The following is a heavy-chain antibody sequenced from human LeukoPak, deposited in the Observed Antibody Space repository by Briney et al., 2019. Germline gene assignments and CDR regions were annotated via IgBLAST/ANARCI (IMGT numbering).Heavy chain of an antibody. J-gene: IGHJ4*02. CDR3: ARASGSGSYYYH. Sequence: ASVTVSCTASGYTFTGYYMHWVRQAPGQGLEWMGWINPNSGGTNYAQKFQGWVTMTRDTSISTAYMELSRLRSDDTAVYYCARASGSGSYYYHWGRGTLVTVSS. CDR1: GYTFTGYY. CDR2: INPNSGGT. D-gene: IGHD1-26*01. V-gene: IGHV1-2*04.